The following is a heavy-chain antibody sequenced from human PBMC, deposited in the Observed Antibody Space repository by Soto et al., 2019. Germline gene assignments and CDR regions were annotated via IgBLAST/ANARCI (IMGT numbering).Heavy chain of an antibody. D-gene: IGHD3-10*01. CDR3: AKSGSGSYGAYALDI. Sequence: PGGSLRLSCAASGFTFGSYWMSWGRQAPGKGLEWVANINQGGREKNYVDSVKGRFSISRDDAEKSHHLQMNSLRVEDPAVYYCAKSGSGSYGAYALDIWGQGTMVTVSS. CDR1: GFTFGSYW. CDR2: INQGGREK. J-gene: IGHJ3*02. V-gene: IGHV3-7*01.